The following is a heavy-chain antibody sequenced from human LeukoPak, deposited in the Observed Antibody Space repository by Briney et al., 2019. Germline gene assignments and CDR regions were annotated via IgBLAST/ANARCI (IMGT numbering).Heavy chain of an antibody. CDR1: GFTFSSYS. Sequence: KAGGSLRLSCAASGFTFSSYSMNWVRQAPGKGLEWVSYISSSSSTIYYADSVQGRFIISRDNSKNMLYLQMNSLRTEDTAVYYCTSNSGYEKGFWGQGNLVTVSS. D-gene: IGHD5-12*01. CDR3: TSNSGYEKGF. J-gene: IGHJ4*02. CDR2: ISSSSSTI. V-gene: IGHV3-48*01.